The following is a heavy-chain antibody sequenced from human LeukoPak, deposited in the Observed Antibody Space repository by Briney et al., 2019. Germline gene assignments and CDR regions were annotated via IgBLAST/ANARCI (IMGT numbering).Heavy chain of an antibody. CDR2: MNPNSGNT. J-gene: IGHJ4*02. V-gene: IGHV1-8*02. CDR3: ATGGSGWSDSYYFDY. D-gene: IGHD6-19*01. Sequence: GASVKVSCKASGYTFTSYGISWVRQAPGQGLEWMGWMNPNSGNTGYAQKFQGRVTMTEDTSTDTAYMELSSLRSEDTAVYYCATGGSGWSDSYYFDYWGQGTLVTVSS. CDR1: GYTFTSYG.